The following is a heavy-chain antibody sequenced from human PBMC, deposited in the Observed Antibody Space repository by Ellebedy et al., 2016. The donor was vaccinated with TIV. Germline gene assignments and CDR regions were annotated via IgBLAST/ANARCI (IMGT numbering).Heavy chain of an antibody. D-gene: IGHD4-17*01. V-gene: IGHV3-48*02. CDR1: GFTFSSYS. CDR3: ARGPLYGDYPNWFDP. Sequence: GGSLRLSXAASGFTFSSYSMNWVRQAPGKGLEWVSYISSSSTIYYADSVKGRFTISRDNAKNSLYLQMNSLRDEDTAVYYCARGPLYGDYPNWFDPWGQGTLVTVSS. J-gene: IGHJ5*02. CDR2: ISSSSTI.